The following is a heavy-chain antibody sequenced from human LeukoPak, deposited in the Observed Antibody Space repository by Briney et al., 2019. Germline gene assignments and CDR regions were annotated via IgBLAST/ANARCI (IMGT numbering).Heavy chain of an antibody. CDR2: ISGSGGGT. D-gene: IGHD3-22*01. CDR3: AKRGVVIRVILVGFHKEAYYFDS. J-gene: IGHJ4*02. V-gene: IGHV3-23*01. Sequence: GGSLRLSCAVSGITVSNYGMSWVRQAPGKGLEWVAGISGSGGGTNYADSVKGRFTISRDNFKNTLYLQMNSLRAEDTAVYFCAKRGVVIRVILVGFHKEAYYFDSWGQGALVTVS. CDR1: GITVSNYG.